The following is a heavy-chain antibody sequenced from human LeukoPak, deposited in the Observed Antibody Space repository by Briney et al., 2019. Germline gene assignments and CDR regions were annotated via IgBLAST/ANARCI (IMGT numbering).Heavy chain of an antibody. J-gene: IGHJ6*02. CDR1: GFTFSDYY. CDR2: ISSSGSTI. V-gene: IGHV3-11*01. CDR3: SRDPIQLWFGELFANKWVYYYYGMDV. Sequence: TGGSLRLSCAASGFTFSDYYMSWIRQAPGKGLEWVSYISSSGSTIYYADSVKGRFTISRDNAKNSLYLQMNSLRAEDTAVYYCSRDPIQLWFGELFANKWVYYYYGMDVWGQGTTVTVSS. D-gene: IGHD3-10*01.